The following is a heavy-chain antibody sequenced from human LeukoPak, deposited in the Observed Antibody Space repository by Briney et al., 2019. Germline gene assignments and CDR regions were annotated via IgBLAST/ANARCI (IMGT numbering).Heavy chain of an antibody. D-gene: IGHD2-2*01. Sequence: SVKVSCKASGGTFSSYAISWVRQAPGQGLEWMGGIIPMFGTAKYAQKFQGRVTITADKSTSTAYMELSSLRSEDTAVYYCASGTTDIVVVPATLRNYYFDYWGQGTLVTVSS. J-gene: IGHJ4*02. V-gene: IGHV1-69*06. CDR2: IIPMFGTA. CDR3: ASGTTDIVVVPATLRNYYFDY. CDR1: GGTFSSYA.